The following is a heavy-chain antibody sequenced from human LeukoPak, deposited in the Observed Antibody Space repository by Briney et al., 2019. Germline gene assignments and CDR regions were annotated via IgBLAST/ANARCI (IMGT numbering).Heavy chain of an antibody. CDR1: GFTFSSYA. V-gene: IGHV3-53*04. J-gene: IGHJ4*02. CDR3: ALEVLVGATLTDY. CDR2: IYSGGST. D-gene: IGHD1-26*01. Sequence: GGSLRLSCAASGFTFSSYAMSWVRQAPGKGLEWVSVIYSGGSTYYADSVKGRFTISRHNSKNTLYLQMNSLRAEDTAVYYCALEVLVGATLTDYWGQGTLVTVSS.